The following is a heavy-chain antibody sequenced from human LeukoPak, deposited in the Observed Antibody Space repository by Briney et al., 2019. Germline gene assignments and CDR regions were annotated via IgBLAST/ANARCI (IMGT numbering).Heavy chain of an antibody. CDR2: ISGSGGST. CDR3: AKGRWDQLLSEIDY. D-gene: IGHD2-2*01. Sequence: GGSLRLSCAASGFMFSSYAMSWVRQAPGKGLEWVSGISGSGGSTEYADSVKGRFTISRDNSKNTLYLQMNSLRAEDTAVYYCAKGRWDQLLSEIDYWGQGTLVTVSS. CDR1: GFMFSSYA. V-gene: IGHV3-23*01. J-gene: IGHJ4*02.